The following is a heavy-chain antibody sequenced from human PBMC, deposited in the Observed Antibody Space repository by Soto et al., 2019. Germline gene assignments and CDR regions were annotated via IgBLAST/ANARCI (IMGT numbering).Heavy chain of an antibody. Sequence: GGSLSLSCAASGFTFSSYWMSWVRQAPGKGLEWVANIKQDGSEKYYVDSVKGRFTISRDNAKNSLYLQMNSLRAEDTAVYYCASGVIYYYYYMDVWGKGTTVTVSS. CDR3: ASGVIYYYYYMDV. CDR2: IKQDGSEK. D-gene: IGHD2-21*01. V-gene: IGHV3-7*01. CDR1: GFTFSSYW. J-gene: IGHJ6*03.